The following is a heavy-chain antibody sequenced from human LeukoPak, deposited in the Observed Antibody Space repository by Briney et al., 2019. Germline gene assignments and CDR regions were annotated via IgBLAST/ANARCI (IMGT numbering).Heavy chain of an antibody. Sequence: GGSLRLSCAASGFTFSSYAMHLVRQAPGKGLEWVAVVSYDGSNKYYADSVKGRFTISRDNSKNTLYPQMNSLRAEDTAAYYCASYYDSSGPFDYWGQGTLVTVSS. V-gene: IGHV3-30-3*01. CDR3: ASYYDSSGPFDY. D-gene: IGHD3-22*01. CDR1: GFTFSSYA. CDR2: VSYDGSNK. J-gene: IGHJ4*02.